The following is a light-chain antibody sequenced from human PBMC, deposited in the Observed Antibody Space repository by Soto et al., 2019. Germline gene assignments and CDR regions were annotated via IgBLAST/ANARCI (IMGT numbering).Light chain of an antibody. CDR3: QAYDNNLSGWV. V-gene: IGLV1-40*01. CDR2: ANT. J-gene: IGLJ3*02. Sequence: QSVLTQPPSMSGAPGQTVTISCTGSSSNIGLDYDVHWYQQLPGAVPQLLIYANTNRPSGVPDRFSASKSGASASVYIVGLQAEDEADYYCQAYDNNLSGWVFGGGTKLTVL. CDR1: SSNIGLDYD.